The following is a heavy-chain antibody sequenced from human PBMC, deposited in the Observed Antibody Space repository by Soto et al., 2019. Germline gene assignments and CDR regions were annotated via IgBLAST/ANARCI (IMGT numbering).Heavy chain of an antibody. V-gene: IGHV1-69*19. CDR2: ISPMFGAA. CDR3: AREVQVHTPAFVY. Sequence: QVQLVQSGAEMKKPGSSVKVSCQSSGGTFNTYAMNWVRQAPGQGPEWMGDISPMFGAANYAPKFQGRVTITADESTGTSYMHLSSLTLEDTALYFCAREVQVHTPAFVYWGQGTLVTVSS. D-gene: IGHD3-10*01. CDR1: GGTFNTYA. J-gene: IGHJ4*02.